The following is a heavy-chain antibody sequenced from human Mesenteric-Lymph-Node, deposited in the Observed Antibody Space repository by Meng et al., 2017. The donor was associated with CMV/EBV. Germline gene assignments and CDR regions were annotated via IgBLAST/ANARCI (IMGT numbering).Heavy chain of an antibody. Sequence: GESLRLSCAASGFTVSNNYMSWVRQGPGKGLEWVSVIYKDGSTYYVDSVKGRFTISRDNSKNTLYLQMNSLRAEDTAVYYCARAKLYFGDFDPWGQGTLVTVSS. CDR1: GFTVSNNY. CDR3: ARAKLYFGDFDP. D-gene: IGHD3-10*01. J-gene: IGHJ5*02. CDR2: IYKDGST. V-gene: IGHV3-53*01.